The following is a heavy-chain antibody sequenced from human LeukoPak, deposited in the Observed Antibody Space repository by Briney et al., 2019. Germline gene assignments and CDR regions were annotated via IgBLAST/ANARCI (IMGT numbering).Heavy chain of an antibody. Sequence: GGSLRLSCAASGLTLSNYWMHWVRQAPGKGLMWISRINPDGSHTSYADSVKGRFTISRDNAKNTLYLQMNSLRAEDAAVYFCTRDSYISNVYYGMDVWGQGATVTVSS. CDR2: INPDGSHT. CDR1: GLTLSNYW. CDR3: TRDSYISNVYYGMDV. J-gene: IGHJ6*02. D-gene: IGHD1-26*01. V-gene: IGHV3-74*01.